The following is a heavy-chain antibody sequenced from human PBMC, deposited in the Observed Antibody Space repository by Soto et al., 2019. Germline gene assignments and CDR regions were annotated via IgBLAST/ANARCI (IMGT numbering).Heavy chain of an antibody. J-gene: IGHJ3*02. V-gene: IGHV1-46*01. CDR1: GYTFTSHY. CDR3: AREDGDVFDI. CDR2: INPSGGST. Sequence: GASVKVSCKASGYTFTSHYMHWVRQSPGQGLEWMGIINPSGGSTSYAQKFQGRVTMTRDTSTSTVYMELSSLRSEDTAVYYCAREDGDVFDIWGQGTMVTVSS.